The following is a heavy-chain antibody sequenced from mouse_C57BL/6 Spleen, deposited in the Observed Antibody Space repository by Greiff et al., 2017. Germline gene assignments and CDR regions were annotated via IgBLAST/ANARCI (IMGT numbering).Heavy chain of an antibody. J-gene: IGHJ3*01. CDR2: ISDGGSYT. CDR1: GFTFSSYA. CDR3: ASWVTKAWFAY. V-gene: IGHV5-4*01. Sequence: EVQVVESGGGLVKPGGSLKLSCAASGFTFSSYAMSWVRQTPEKRLEWVATISDGGSYTYYPDNVKGRFTISRDNAKNNLYLQMSHLKSEDTAMYYCASWVTKAWFAYWGQGTLVTVSA. D-gene: IGHD2-2*01.